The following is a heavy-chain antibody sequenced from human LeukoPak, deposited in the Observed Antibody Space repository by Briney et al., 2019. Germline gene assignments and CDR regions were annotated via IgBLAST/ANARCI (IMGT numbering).Heavy chain of an antibody. CDR1: GYTFTGYY. J-gene: IGHJ6*02. V-gene: IGHV1-2*02. D-gene: IGHD3-9*01. Sequence: ASVKVSCKASGYTFTGYYMHWVRQAPGQGLEWMGWINPNSGGTNYAQKFQGRVTMTRDTSISTAYMELSRLRSDDTAVYYCARVGGFYDILTGYYPVGYYGMDVWGQGTTVTVSS. CDR3: ARVGGFYDILTGYYPVGYYGMDV. CDR2: INPNSGGT.